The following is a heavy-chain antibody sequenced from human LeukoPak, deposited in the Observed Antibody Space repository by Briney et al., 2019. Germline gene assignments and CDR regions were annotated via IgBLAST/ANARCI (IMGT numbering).Heavy chain of an antibody. CDR2: ISGRSIYI. D-gene: IGHD3-10*01. J-gene: IGHJ3*02. CDR3: AKDRVYASGSRDAFDI. Sequence: TGGSLRLSCTASGFTFSSYSMNWVRQAPGKGLEWVSSISGRSIYIYYADSVKGRFTISRDNARNLVFLQMNSLRVEDTAVYYCAKDRVYASGSRDAFDIWGKGTMVTVSS. V-gene: IGHV3-21*01. CDR1: GFTFSSYS.